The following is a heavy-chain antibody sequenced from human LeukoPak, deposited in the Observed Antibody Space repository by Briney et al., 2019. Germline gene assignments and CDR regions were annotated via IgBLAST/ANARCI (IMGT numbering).Heavy chain of an antibody. V-gene: IGHV4-38-2*01. J-gene: IGHJ3*02. CDR3: ASEYYDFAEGAFDI. Sequence: PSETLSLTCAVSGYSISSGYYWGWIRQPPGKGLEWIGSIYHSGSTYYNPSLKSRVTISVDTSKNQFSLQLSSVTAADTAVYYCASEYYDFAEGAFDIWGQGTMVTVSS. D-gene: IGHD3-3*01. CDR1: GYSISSGYY. CDR2: IYHSGST.